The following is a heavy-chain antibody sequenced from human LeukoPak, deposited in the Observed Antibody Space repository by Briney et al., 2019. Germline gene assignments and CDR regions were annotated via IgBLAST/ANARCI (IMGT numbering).Heavy chain of an antibody. V-gene: IGHV1-46*01. Sequence: ASVKVSCKASGYTFTSYYMHWVRQAPGQRPEWMGVISPSGGSTTYAQKFRGRLTLTRDMPTSTDYLELSSLRSEDTAVYYCARDNSVRDEAWWFNPWGQGTLVTVSS. CDR2: ISPSGGST. J-gene: IGHJ5*02. CDR3: ARDNSVRDEAWWFNP. CDR1: GYTFTSYY. D-gene: IGHD4-23*01.